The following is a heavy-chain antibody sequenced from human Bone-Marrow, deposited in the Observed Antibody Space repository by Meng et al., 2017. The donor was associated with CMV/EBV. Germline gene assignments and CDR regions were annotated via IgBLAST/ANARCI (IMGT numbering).Heavy chain of an antibody. CDR3: ARFKSAFDY. Sequence: GESLKISCAASGFNFNFYAMSWVRQAPGKGLQWVSSISSSSSYIYYADSVKGRFTISRDNAKNSLYLQMNSLRAEDTAVYYCARFKSAFDYWGQVTLATVPS. V-gene: IGHV3-21*01. CDR1: GFNFNFYA. CDR2: ISSSSSYI. J-gene: IGHJ4*02. D-gene: IGHD6-25*01.